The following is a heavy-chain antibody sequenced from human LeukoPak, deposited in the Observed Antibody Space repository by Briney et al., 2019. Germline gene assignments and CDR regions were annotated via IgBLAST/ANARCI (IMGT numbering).Heavy chain of an antibody. J-gene: IGHJ6*03. Sequence: PSETLSLTCTVSGGSIISNYWSWIRQSAGTGLEWLGRIYGSGSTYYNPSLKSRVTISVDTSKNQFSLKLSSVTAADTAVYYCVKNQYISSGFAPYNYYMDVWGKGTTVTVSS. V-gene: IGHV4-59*05. CDR2: IYGSGST. CDR3: VKNQYISSGFAPYNYYMDV. D-gene: IGHD3-22*01. CDR1: GGSIISNY.